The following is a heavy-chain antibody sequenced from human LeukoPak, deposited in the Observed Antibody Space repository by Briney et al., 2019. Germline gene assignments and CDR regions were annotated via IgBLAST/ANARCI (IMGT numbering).Heavy chain of an antibody. CDR2: MNPNSGNT. CDR3: ARVTAIYCSGGSCYLRY. V-gene: IGHV1-8*01. Sequence: ASVKVSCKASGYTFTSYDINWVRQATGQGLDWMGWMNPNSGNTGYAQKFQGRVNMTRNTSIDTAYMEPSSLRSEDTAVYYCARVTAIYCSGGSCYLRYWGQGTLVTVSS. J-gene: IGHJ4*02. D-gene: IGHD2-15*01. CDR1: GYTFTSYD.